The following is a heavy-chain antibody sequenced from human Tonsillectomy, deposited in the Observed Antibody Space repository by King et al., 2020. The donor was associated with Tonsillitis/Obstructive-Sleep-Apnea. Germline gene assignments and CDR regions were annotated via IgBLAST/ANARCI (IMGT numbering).Heavy chain of an antibody. CDR2: ISAYNGDT. V-gene: IGHV1-18*01. CDR3: ARHHYSSSCSAHGYYYGMDV. CDR1: GYTFTYYG. Sequence: QLVQSGAEVKKPGASVRVSCKASGYTFTYYGISWVRQAPGQGLEWMGWISAYNGDTNYAQKLQGRVNVTTDTSTGTAYMDLRSLRSDDTAVYYCARHHYSSSCSAHGYYYGMDVWGQGTTITVSS. D-gene: IGHD6-13*01. J-gene: IGHJ6*02.